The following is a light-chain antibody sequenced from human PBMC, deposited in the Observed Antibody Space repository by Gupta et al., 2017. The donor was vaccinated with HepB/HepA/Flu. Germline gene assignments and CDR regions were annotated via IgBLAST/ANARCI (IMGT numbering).Light chain of an antibody. Sequence: DIQMTQSPSSLSASVGDRVTITCQASQDITNYLNWYQQKPGKAPKLLIYDASKVETGVPSRFSGSGSGTDFTFTISSRQPEDFATYYCQQEDNLPFTFGGGTKVEIK. CDR2: DAS. J-gene: IGKJ4*01. V-gene: IGKV1-33*01. CDR3: QQEDNLPFT. CDR1: QDITNY.